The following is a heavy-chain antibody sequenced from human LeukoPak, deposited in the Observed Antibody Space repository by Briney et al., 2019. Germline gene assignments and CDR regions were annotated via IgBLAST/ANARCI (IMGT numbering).Heavy chain of an antibody. CDR3: ARNQEIDYYDSSGFYWGVEY. Sequence: PGGSLRLSCAASGFSFNSDWMHWVRQAPGKGLVWVALIYGDGSFTRYADSVKGRFTISRDNAKNSLHLQMDSLRVEDTAVYYCARNQEIDYYDSSGFYWGVEYWGQGTLVTVSS. CDR2: IYGDGSFT. CDR1: GFSFNSDW. V-gene: IGHV3-74*01. D-gene: IGHD3-22*01. J-gene: IGHJ4*02.